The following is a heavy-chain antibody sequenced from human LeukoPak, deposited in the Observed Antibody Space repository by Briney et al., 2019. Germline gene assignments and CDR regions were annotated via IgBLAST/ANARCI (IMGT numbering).Heavy chain of an antibody. CDR1: GGSFSGYY. V-gene: IGHV4-34*01. Sequence: SSETLSLTCAVYGGSFSGYYWSWIRQPPGKGLEWIGEINHSGSTNYNPSLKSRVTISVDTSKNQFSLKLSSVTAADTAVYYCARGGIAARPNYFDYWGQGTLVTVSS. J-gene: IGHJ4*02. CDR2: INHSGST. CDR3: ARGGIAARPNYFDY. D-gene: IGHD6-6*01.